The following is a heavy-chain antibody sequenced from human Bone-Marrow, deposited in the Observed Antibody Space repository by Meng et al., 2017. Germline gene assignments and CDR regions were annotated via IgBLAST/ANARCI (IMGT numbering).Heavy chain of an antibody. CDR3: ARDRYSGSYYNGMDV. CDR2: ISSSGSTI. V-gene: IGHV3-48*03. Sequence: GASLKISCAASGFTFSSYEMNWVRQAPGKGLEWVSYISSSGSTIYYADSVKGRFTISRDNAKNSLYLQMNSLRAEDTAVYYCARDRYSGSYYNGMDVWGQGTTVTVSS. CDR1: GFTFSSYE. J-gene: IGHJ6*02. D-gene: IGHD1-26*01.